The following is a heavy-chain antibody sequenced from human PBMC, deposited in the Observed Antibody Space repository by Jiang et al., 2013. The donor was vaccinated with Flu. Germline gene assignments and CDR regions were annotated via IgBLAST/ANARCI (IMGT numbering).Heavy chain of an antibody. Sequence: SGYYWSWIRQPPGKGLEWIGEINHSGSTNYNPSLKSRVTISVDTSKNQFSLKLSSVTAADTAVYYCARGGGMVRGVIVSRKPFDYWGQGTLVTVSS. CDR2: INHSGST. CDR3: ARGGGMVRGVIVSRKPFDY. CDR1: SGYY. J-gene: IGHJ4*02. V-gene: IGHV4-34*01. D-gene: IGHD3-10*01.